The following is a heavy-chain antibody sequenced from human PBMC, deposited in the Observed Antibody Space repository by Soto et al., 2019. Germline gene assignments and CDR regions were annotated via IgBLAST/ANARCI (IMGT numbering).Heavy chain of an antibody. CDR3: ARELGSGYSSSWYPHYYYGMDV. Sequence: GASLKVSCKASGYTFTSYAMHWVRQAPGQRLEWMGWINAGNGNTKYSQKFQGRVTITRDTSASTAYMELSSLRSEDTAVYYCARELGSGYSSSWYPHYYYGMDVWGQGTTVTVSS. J-gene: IGHJ6*02. CDR2: INAGNGNT. V-gene: IGHV1-3*01. CDR1: GYTFTSYA. D-gene: IGHD6-13*01.